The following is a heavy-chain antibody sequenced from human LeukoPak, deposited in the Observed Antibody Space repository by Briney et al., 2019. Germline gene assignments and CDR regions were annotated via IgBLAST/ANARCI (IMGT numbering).Heavy chain of an antibody. D-gene: IGHD3-9*01. V-gene: IGHV3-23*01. Sequence: GGSLRLSCAASGFTFSSYAMSWVRQAPGKGLEWVSAISGSGGSTYYADSVKGRFTISRDNAKNSLYLQMNSLRAEDTAVYYYARDRAYYDILTGTPFDAFDIWGQGTMVTVSS. CDR3: ARDRAYYDILTGTPFDAFDI. J-gene: IGHJ3*02. CDR2: ISGSGGST. CDR1: GFTFSSYA.